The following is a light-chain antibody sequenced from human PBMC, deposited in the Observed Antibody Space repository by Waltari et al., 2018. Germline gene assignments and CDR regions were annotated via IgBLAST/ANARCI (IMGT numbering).Light chain of an antibody. V-gene: IGLV4-69*01. CDR1: SGHTSKA. Sequence: QLVLTQSPSASAPLGASVKLTCTLSSGHTSKAIAWLQQQPEKGPRYLMKVNSDGSHIKGDEIPIRFSGSISGAERYLTISSLQSEDEADYYCQTGGHGTWVFGGGTKLTVL. CDR2: VNSDGSH. CDR3: QTGGHGTWV. J-gene: IGLJ3*02.